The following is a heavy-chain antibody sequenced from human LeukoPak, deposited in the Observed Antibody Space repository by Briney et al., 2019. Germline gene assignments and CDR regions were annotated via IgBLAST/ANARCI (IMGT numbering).Heavy chain of an antibody. D-gene: IGHD6-19*01. V-gene: IGHV3-23*01. J-gene: IGHJ4*02. CDR2: ISGSGGST. CDR1: GFTFSSYG. Sequence: GGTLRLSCAASGFTFSSYGMSWVRQAPGKGLEWVSAISGSGGSTYYADSAKGRFTISRDNSKNTLYLQMNSLKTEDTAVYYRTTVMAVAGQGLDYWGQGTLVTVSS. CDR3: TTVMAVAGQGLDY.